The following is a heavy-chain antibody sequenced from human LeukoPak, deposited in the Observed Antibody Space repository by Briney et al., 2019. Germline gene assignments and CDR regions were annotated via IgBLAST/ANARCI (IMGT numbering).Heavy chain of an antibody. J-gene: IGHJ4*02. Sequence: GGSLRLSCTGSGSTFADFALGWVRQSLGEGLEWVGFIRSKAYGGTTEYAASVKGRFTISRDDSKSITYLQMSSLNSEDTGVYYCATTRTITSIWYYFDYWGQGALVTVSS. CDR3: ATTRTITSIWYYFDY. V-gene: IGHV3-49*04. CDR2: IRSKAYGGTT. CDR1: GSTFADFA. D-gene: IGHD6-13*01.